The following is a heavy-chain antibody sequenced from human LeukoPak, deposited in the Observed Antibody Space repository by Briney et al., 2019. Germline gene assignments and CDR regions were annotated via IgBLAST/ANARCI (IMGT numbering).Heavy chain of an antibody. J-gene: IGHJ4*02. CDR2: ISSDSSTI. V-gene: IGHV3-48*02. CDR1: GFTFSSYA. Sequence: GGSLRLSCAASGFTFSSYAMNWVRQAPGKGLEWISYISSDSSTIFYADSVKGRFTISRDNVKNSLFLQLNSLRDEDTAVYYCARDEDAFGGQGTLVTVSS. CDR3: ARDEDAF.